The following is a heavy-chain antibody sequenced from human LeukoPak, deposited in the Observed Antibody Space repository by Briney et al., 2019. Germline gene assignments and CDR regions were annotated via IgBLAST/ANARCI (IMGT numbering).Heavy chain of an antibody. D-gene: IGHD1-26*01. CDR1: GGSISSNY. J-gene: IGHJ3*02. CDR2: TYTSGST. CDR3: ARVPDSGDAFDI. V-gene: IGHV4-4*07. Sequence: SETLSLTCTVSGGSISSNYWSWIRQPAGKGLEWIGRTYTSGSTNYNPSLKSRVTMSVDTSKNQFSLKLSSVTAADTAVYYCARVPDSGDAFDIWGQGTMVTVSS.